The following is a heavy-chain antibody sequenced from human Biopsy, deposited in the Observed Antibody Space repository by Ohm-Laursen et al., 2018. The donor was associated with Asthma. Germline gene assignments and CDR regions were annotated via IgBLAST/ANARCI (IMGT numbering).Heavy chain of an antibody. J-gene: IGHJ6*02. CDR3: ARGGLHYYEYYGMDV. D-gene: IGHD2-21*02. V-gene: IGHV3-30*04. CDR1: GFTFDNYT. Sequence: SLRLSCAASGFTFDNYTMHWVRQAPGKGLEWVTIISYDGRNTYYADSVEGRFTISRDNSKNTLFLQMSSLRPEDTTVYYCARGGLHYYEYYGMDVWGQGTTVTVSS. CDR2: ISYDGRNT.